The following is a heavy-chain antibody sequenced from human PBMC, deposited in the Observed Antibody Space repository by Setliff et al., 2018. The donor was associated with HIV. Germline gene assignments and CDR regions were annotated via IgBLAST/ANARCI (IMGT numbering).Heavy chain of an antibody. CDR3: ATRRGGGRHYFDY. D-gene: IGHD3-16*01. CDR2: IWNDGNNK. Sequence: GGSLRLSCSASGFTFSFYGMHWVRQAPGKGLEWVALIWNDGNNKYYADFVKGLFTISRDNSKNSLSLQMNSLRAEDTAVYYCATRRGGGRHYFDYWGQGSLVTVSS. J-gene: IGHJ4*02. CDR1: GFTFSFYG. V-gene: IGHV3-33*01.